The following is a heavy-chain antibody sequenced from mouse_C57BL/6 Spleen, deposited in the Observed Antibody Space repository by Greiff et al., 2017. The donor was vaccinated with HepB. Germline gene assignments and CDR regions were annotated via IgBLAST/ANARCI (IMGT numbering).Heavy chain of an antibody. D-gene: IGHD3-3*01. V-gene: IGHV1-26*01. CDR2: INPNNGGT. CDR3: ARRSGTKEAWFAY. J-gene: IGHJ3*01. CDR1: GYTFTDYY. Sequence: VQLQQSGPELVKPGASVKISCKASGYTFTDYYMNWVKQSHGKSLEWIGDINPNNGGTSYNQKFKGKATLTVDKSSSTAYMELRSLTSEDSAVYYCARRSGTKEAWFAYWGQGTLVTVSA.